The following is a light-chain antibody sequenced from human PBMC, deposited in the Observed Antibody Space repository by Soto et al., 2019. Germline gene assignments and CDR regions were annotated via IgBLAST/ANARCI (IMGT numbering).Light chain of an antibody. J-gene: IGKJ4*01. Sequence: DIQMTQSPSTLSASVGDRVTITCRASQSISTWLAWYQQKPGKAPKLLIYKASSLEGGVPSRFSGSGSGTEVNITISSLQPDDFATYDCQQYNTYPLTVGGGTTVEIK. CDR1: QSISTW. CDR2: KAS. CDR3: QQYNTYPLT. V-gene: IGKV1-5*03.